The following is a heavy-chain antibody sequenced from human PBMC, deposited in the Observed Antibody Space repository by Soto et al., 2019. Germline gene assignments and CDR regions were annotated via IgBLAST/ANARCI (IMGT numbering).Heavy chain of an antibody. CDR3: ARDGEPSFDDYGDYGKKDAFDI. V-gene: IGHV3-21*01. CDR1: GFTFSSYS. D-gene: IGHD4-17*01. Sequence: EVQLVESGGGLVKPGGSLRLSCAASGFTFSSYSMNWVRQAPGKGLEWVSSISSSSSYIYYADSVKGRFTISRDNAKNSLYLQMNSLRAEDTAVYYCARDGEPSFDDYGDYGKKDAFDIWGQGTMVTVSS. J-gene: IGHJ3*02. CDR2: ISSSSSYI.